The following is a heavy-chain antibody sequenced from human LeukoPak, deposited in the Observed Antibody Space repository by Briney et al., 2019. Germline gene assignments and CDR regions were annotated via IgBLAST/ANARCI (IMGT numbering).Heavy chain of an antibody. CDR2: INHSGST. Sequence: SSETLSLTCAVYGGSFSGYYWSWIRQPPGKGLEWIGEINHSGSTNYNPSLKSRVTISVDTSKNQFSLKLSSVTAADTAVYYCARDRIQDYGDPDAFDIWGQGTMVTVSS. V-gene: IGHV4-34*01. D-gene: IGHD4-17*01. J-gene: IGHJ3*02. CDR3: ARDRIQDYGDPDAFDI. CDR1: GGSFSGYY.